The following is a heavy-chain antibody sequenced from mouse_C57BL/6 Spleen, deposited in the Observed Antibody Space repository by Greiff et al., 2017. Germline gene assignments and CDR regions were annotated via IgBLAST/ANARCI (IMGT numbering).Heavy chain of an antibody. CDR3: ARNYYSNDYARDY. D-gene: IGHD2-5*01. V-gene: IGHV2-2*01. CDR1: GFSLTSYG. J-gene: IGHJ4*01. CDR2: IWSGGST. Sequence: VMLVESGPGLVQPSQSLSITCTVSGFSLTSYGVHWVRQSPGKGLEWLGVIWSGGSTDYNAAFISRLSISKDNSKSQVFFKMNSLQADDTAIYYCARNYYSNDYARDYWGQGNSVTVSS.